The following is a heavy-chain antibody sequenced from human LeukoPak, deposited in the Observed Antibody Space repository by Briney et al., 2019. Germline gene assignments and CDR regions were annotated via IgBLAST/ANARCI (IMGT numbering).Heavy chain of an antibody. J-gene: IGHJ3*02. CDR2: ISGSGSST. Sequence: ARGSLGLSCAASGFTFSSYAMSWVRQAPGKGLDWVSAISGSGSSTYYADSVKGRFTISRDNSKNTLYLQMNSLRAEDTAVYYCAKDHSSGYPDAFDIWGQGTMVTVSS. CDR1: GFTFSSYA. CDR3: AKDHSSGYPDAFDI. V-gene: IGHV3-23*01. D-gene: IGHD3-10*01.